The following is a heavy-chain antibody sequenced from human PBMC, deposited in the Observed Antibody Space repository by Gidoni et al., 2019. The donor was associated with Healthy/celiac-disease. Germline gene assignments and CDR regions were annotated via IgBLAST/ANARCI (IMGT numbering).Heavy chain of an antibody. CDR3: ARDLDYGDYVEGDDFDY. CDR1: GYTFLGYY. D-gene: IGHD4-17*01. CDR2: INPNGGGT. Sequence: AQLVQSGAEVKKPGASLKVSCEASGYTFLGYYIHWVRQAPGQGLEWMGWINPNGGGTNYAQKFQGRVTMTRDTSITTAYMELSRLRSDDTAVYYCARDLDYGDYVEGDDFDYWGQGTLVTVSS. J-gene: IGHJ4*02. V-gene: IGHV1-2*02.